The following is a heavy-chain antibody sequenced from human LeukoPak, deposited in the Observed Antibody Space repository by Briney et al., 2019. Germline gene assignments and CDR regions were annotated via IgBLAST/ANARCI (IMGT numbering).Heavy chain of an antibody. J-gene: IGHJ4*02. CDR3: AKQLGYCSDGSCYFPY. D-gene: IGHD2-15*01. CDR2: ISNNGGYT. Sequence: AGGSLRLSCAASGFTFSSYSMNWVRQAPGKGLEWVSAISNNGGYTYYADSVQGRFTISRDNSKSTLCLQMNSLRAEDTAVYYCAKQLGYCSDGSCYFPYWGQGTLVTVSS. CDR1: GFTFSSYS. V-gene: IGHV3-23*01.